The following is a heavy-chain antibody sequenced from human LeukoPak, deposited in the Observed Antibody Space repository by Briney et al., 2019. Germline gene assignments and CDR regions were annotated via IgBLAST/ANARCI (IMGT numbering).Heavy chain of an antibody. CDR2: TRHSGST. CDR1: GFTFNIYTM. CDR3: ARGDYYRMDV. Sequence: SGGSLRLSCSASGFTFNIYTMNWVRQAPGKGLEWVGETRHSGSTNYNPSLKGRVTILIDKSKSQFSLMLSSVTAADTAVYYCARGDYYRMDVWGQGTTVTVSS. V-gene: IGHV4-4*02. J-gene: IGHJ6*02. D-gene: IGHD3-16*01.